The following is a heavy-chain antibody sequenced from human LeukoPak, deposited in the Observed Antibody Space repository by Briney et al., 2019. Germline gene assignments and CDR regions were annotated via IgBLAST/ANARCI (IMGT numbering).Heavy chain of an antibody. CDR3: ARDLLNEGNHLDY. Sequence: MTSQTLSLTCTVSGGSISSGDYYWSWIRQPPGKGLEWIGYICYSGSTYYNPSLKSRVTISVDTSKNQFSLKLSSVTAADTAVYYCARDLLNEGNHLDYWGQGTLVTVSS. D-gene: IGHD4-23*01. CDR1: GGSISSGDYY. V-gene: IGHV4-30-4*01. J-gene: IGHJ4*02. CDR2: ICYSGST.